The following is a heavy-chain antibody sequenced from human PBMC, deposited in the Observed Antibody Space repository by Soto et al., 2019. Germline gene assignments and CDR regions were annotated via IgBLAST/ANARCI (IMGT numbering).Heavy chain of an antibody. CDR3: TSSEIVGATTLHYYYGMDV. CDR2: IRSKANSYAT. J-gene: IGHJ6*02. V-gene: IGHV3-73*02. D-gene: IGHD1-26*01. Sequence: EVQLVESGGGLVQPGGSLKLSCAASGFTFSGSAMHWVRQASGKGLEWVGRIRSKANSYATAYAASVKGRFTISRDDSKNTAYLQMNSLKTEDTAVYYCTSSEIVGATTLHYYYGMDVWGQGTTVTVSS. CDR1: GFTFSGSA.